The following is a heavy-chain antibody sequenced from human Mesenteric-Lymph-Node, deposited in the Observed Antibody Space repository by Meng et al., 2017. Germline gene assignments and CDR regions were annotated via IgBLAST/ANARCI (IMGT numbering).Heavy chain of an antibody. CDR1: GGSISTYY. D-gene: IGHD6-13*01. J-gene: IGHJ2*01. CDR3: VRDSSSSRFFV. Sequence: SETLSLTCTVSGGSISTYYWSWIRQPPGKGLEWIGFVYYTGSTNYNPSLKSRVTISVDTSKNQFSLKQSSVTAADTAVYYCVRDSSSSRFFVWGRGTLVTVSS. CDR2: VYYTGST. V-gene: IGHV4-59*01.